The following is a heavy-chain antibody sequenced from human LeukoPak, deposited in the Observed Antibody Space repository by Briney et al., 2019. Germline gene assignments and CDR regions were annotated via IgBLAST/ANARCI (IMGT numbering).Heavy chain of an antibody. CDR3: ARQGGAFGPLDF. J-gene: IGHJ4*02. V-gene: IGHV4-59*08. CDR1: GDSLSHNY. Sequence: PSETLSLTCTVSGDSLSHNYWSWIRQSPGKGLEWIAFVHYTGTTHYNPSLRSRVTISMDTSKNQYSLTLRSVTAEDTAVYYCARQGGAFGPLDFWGLGTLVTVSS. CDR2: VHYTGTT. D-gene: IGHD3/OR15-3a*01.